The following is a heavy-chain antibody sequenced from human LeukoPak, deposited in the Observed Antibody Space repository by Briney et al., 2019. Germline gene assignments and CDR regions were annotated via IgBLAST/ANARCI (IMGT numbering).Heavy chain of an antibody. V-gene: IGHV1-69*05. CDR1: GGTFSSYS. Sequence: ASVKVSCKASGGTFSSYSITWGRQAPGQGLEWMGGIMPLFNTANYAQQFQGRVTITTDEATSTAYMELRSLRFEDTAMYHCARVDRYHYYLDVWGKGTTVTVFS. CDR3: ARVDRYHYYLDV. J-gene: IGHJ6*03. CDR2: IMPLFNTA.